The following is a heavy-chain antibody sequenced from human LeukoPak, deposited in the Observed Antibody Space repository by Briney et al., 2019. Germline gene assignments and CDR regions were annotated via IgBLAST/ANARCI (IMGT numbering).Heavy chain of an antibody. Sequence: PGGSLRLSCAASGFTFSSYSMNWVRQAPGKGLEWVSSISSSSSYIYYADSVKGRFTISRDNAKNSLYLQMNSLRAEDTDVYYCANGLVDKAMVPGWFDPWGQGTLVTVSS. CDR2: ISSSSSYI. J-gene: IGHJ5*02. D-gene: IGHD5-18*01. V-gene: IGHV3-21*01. CDR1: GFTFSSYS. CDR3: ANGLVDKAMVPGWFDP.